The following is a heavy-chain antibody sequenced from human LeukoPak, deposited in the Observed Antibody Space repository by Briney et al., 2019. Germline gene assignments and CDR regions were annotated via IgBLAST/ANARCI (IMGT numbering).Heavy chain of an antibody. CDR2: INLDGSET. CDR3: AKYGGTFFDF. J-gene: IGHJ4*02. Sequence: GGSLRLSCAASGFTFSNYWMSWVRQAPGKGLEWVANINLDGSETYYVDSVKGRLTISRDNAKNSLYLQMNNLRAEDTAVYYCAKYGGTFFDFWGQGTLVTVSS. D-gene: IGHD4-23*01. CDR1: GFTFSNYW. V-gene: IGHV3-7*01.